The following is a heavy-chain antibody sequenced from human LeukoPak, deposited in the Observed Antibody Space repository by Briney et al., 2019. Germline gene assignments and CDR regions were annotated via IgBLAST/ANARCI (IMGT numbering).Heavy chain of an antibody. CDR2: ISSNGGST. Sequence: GGSLRLSCSASGFTFSRYAMHWVCQAPGKGLEYVSAISSNGGSTYYADSVEGRFTISRDNSKNTLYLQMSSLRAEDTAVYYCVKDGSGSYYTYYFDYWGQGTLVTVSS. CDR3: VKDGSGSYYTYYFDY. CDR1: GFTFSRYA. D-gene: IGHD3-10*01. J-gene: IGHJ4*02. V-gene: IGHV3-64D*06.